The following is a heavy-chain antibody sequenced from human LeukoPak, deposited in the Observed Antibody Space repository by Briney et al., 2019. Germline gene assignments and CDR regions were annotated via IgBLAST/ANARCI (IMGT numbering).Heavy chain of an antibody. Sequence: GGSLRLSCTASGFTFGDYAMSWVRQAPGEGLECVGFIRSKAYGGTTEYAASVKGRFTISRDDSKSIAYLQMNSLKTEDTAVYYCTRDLHSYGPRGIDYWGQGTLVTVSS. CDR2: IRSKAYGGTT. CDR3: TRDLHSYGPRGIDY. J-gene: IGHJ4*02. V-gene: IGHV3-49*04. D-gene: IGHD5-18*01. CDR1: GFTFGDYA.